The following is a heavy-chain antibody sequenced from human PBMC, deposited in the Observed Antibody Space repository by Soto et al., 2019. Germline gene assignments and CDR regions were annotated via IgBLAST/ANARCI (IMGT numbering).Heavy chain of an antibody. CDR3: AKDKVGALLWFGELIDY. V-gene: IGHV3-30*18. CDR1: GFTFSSYG. J-gene: IGHJ4*02. CDR2: ISYDGSNK. Sequence: GGSLRLSCAASGFTFSSYGMHWVRQAPGKGLEWVAVISYDGSNKYYADSVKGRFTISRDNSKNTLYLQMNSLRAEDTAVYYCAKDKVGALLWFGELIDYWGQGTLVTVSS. D-gene: IGHD3-10*01.